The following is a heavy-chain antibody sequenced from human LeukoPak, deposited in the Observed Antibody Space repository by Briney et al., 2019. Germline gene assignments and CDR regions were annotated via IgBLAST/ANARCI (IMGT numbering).Heavy chain of an antibody. D-gene: IGHD3-22*01. Sequence: PSETLSLTCVVSGGSISSSNWWSWVRQPPEKGLEWIGEISHDGSTNYNPSLKSRVTISVDKSNNHFSLKLTSVTAADTAVYYCAREPNYYDSSGYYPANYFDYWGQGTLVTVSS. J-gene: IGHJ4*02. CDR1: GGSISSSNW. V-gene: IGHV4-4*02. CDR2: ISHDGST. CDR3: AREPNYYDSSGYYPANYFDY.